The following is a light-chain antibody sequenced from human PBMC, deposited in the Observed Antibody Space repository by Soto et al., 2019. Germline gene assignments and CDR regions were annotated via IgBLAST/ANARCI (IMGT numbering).Light chain of an antibody. J-gene: IGKJ5*01. CDR1: QSVSDN. V-gene: IGKV3-15*01. Sequence: EIMWTQSPATLSVSPGEGATLSCRASQSVSDNLAWYQQKPGQAPRLLIYGAHTRATGIPARFSGSGSGTEFTLTISSLQSEDFAVYYCQQYNKWPPAISFGQGRRLEIK. CDR2: GAH. CDR3: QQYNKWPPAIS.